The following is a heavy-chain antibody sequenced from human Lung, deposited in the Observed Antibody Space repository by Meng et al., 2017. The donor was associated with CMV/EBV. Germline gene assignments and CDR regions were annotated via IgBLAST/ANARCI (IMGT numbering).Heavy chain of an antibody. D-gene: IGHD6-13*01. CDR3: RRGAGAGGRDWDDP. CDR2: MNSNIGNT. V-gene: IGHV1-8*02. Sequence: ASVXVSXXASGYTFINHDINWVRQAAGQGLEWMGWMNSNIGNTGYAQKFQGRVTMTRDTSESTAYMELRSLRCEDTATYYCRRGAGAGGRDWDDPWGQGTLVTVSS. J-gene: IGHJ5*02. CDR1: GYTFINHD.